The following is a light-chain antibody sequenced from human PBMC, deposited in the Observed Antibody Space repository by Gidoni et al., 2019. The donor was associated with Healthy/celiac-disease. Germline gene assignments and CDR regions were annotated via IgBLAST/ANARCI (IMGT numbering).Light chain of an antibody. V-gene: IGKV3-20*01. CDR1: QSVSSSY. CDR3: EQYGSSRWT. CDR2: GAS. Sequence: EIVLTQSPGTLSLSPGERATLSCRASQSVSSSYLAWYQQKHGQAPRLLIYGASSRATGIPAMFSGSGSGKDFTHTISRLEPEDLAVYYCEQYGSSRWTFXXXTKVEIK. J-gene: IGKJ1*01.